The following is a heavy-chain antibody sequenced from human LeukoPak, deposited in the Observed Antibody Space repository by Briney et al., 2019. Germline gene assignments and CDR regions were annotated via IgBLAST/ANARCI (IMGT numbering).Heavy chain of an antibody. J-gene: IGHJ4*02. V-gene: IGHV4-61*01. CDR3: ARAVAGTFAY. Sequence: SETLSLTCTVSGGSVSSESYYWSWIRQPPGKGLEWIGYTHYSGGTNYNPSLKSRVTISVDRSKNQFSLKLSSVTAADTAVYYCARAVAGTFAYWGRGTLVTVSS. D-gene: IGHD6-19*01. CDR1: GGSVSSESYY. CDR2: THYSGGT.